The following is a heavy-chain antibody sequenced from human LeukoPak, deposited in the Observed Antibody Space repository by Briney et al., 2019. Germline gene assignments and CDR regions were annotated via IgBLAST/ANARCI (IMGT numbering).Heavy chain of an antibody. CDR3: ARDYRSSWYV. CDR1: GFVFTNYW. Sequence: GGSLRLSCAASGFVFTNYWMSWIRQAPGKGLEWVANINQDGSEKHYVDSVKGRFTVSRDNARNLLFLQMNSLRAEDTSVYYCARDYRSSWYVRGQGTLVTVSS. J-gene: IGHJ4*02. V-gene: IGHV3-7*03. CDR2: INQDGSEK. D-gene: IGHD6-13*01.